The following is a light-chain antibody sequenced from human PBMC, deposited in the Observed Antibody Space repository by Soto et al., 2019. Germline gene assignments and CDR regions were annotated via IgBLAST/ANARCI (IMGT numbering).Light chain of an antibody. CDR2: AAN. Sequence: AIQLTQSPSSLSASVGDRVTITCRASQGISDDLRCIQQKPGNAQKLLIYAANTFENGVLLRFSGSGFGTDFTLTIRSLQPEDFATYYCLQDFKYPLTFGGGTKVDIK. CDR1: QGISDD. V-gene: IGKV1-6*01. CDR3: LQDFKYPLT. J-gene: IGKJ4*01.